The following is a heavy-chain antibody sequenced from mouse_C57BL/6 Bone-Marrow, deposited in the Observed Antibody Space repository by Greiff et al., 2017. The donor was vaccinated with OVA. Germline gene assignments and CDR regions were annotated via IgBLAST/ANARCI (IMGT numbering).Heavy chain of an antibody. CDR2: ISYDGSN. CDR3: ARYGSSYRWYFDV. Sequence: ESGPGLVKPSQSLSLTCSVTGYSITSGYYWTWIRQFPGNKLEWMGYISYDGSNNYNPSLKNRISITRDTSKNQFFLKLNSVTTEDTATYYCARYGSSYRWYFDVWGTGTTVTVSS. J-gene: IGHJ1*03. V-gene: IGHV3-6*01. CDR1: GYSITSGYY. D-gene: IGHD1-1*01.